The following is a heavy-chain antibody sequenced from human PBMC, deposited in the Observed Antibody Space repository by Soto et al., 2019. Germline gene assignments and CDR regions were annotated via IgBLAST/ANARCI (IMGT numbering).Heavy chain of an antibody. CDR2: ISAYNGNT. D-gene: IGHD3-3*01. J-gene: IGHJ4*02. CDR1: GYTFTSYG. Sequence: GASVKVSCKASGYTFTSYGISWVRQAPGQGLEWMGWISAYNGNTNYAQKLQGRVTMTTDTSMSTAYMELRSLRSDDTAVYYCARGGYDFWSGPQPFDYWGQGTLVTVSS. V-gene: IGHV1-18*01. CDR3: ARGGYDFWSGPQPFDY.